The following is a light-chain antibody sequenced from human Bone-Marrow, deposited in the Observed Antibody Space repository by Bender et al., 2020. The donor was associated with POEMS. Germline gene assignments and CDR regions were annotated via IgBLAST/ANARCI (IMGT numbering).Light chain of an antibody. CDR2: DVS. V-gene: IGLV2-23*02. CDR3: CASAGNFSV. J-gene: IGLJ1*01. Sequence: QSALTQPASASGSLGQSVTISCAGTSSDVGSYDLVSWYQQHPGKAPKLMIYDVSSRPSGVSNRFSGSKSGNTASLTISGLQADDDADYYCCASAGNFSVFGTGTKVTVL. CDR1: SSDVGSYDL.